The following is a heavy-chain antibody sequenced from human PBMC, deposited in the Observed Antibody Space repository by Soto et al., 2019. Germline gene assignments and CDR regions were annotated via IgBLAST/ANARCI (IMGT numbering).Heavy chain of an antibody. CDR3: ARVTAGGFDY. D-gene: IGHD2-15*01. V-gene: IGHV1-3*01. CDR2: INAGNGNT. J-gene: IGHJ4*02. CDR1: GYTFISYE. Sequence: QVQLVQSGAEVKKPGASVKVPCKASGYTFISYEIHWVRHAPGQRLEWMGWINAGNGNTKYSQKFQGRVTITRDTSASTAYMELSSLRSEDTAVYYCARVTAGGFDYWGQGTLVTVSS.